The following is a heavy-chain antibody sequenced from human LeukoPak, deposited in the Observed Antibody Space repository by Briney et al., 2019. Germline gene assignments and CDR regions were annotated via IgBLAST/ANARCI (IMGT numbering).Heavy chain of an antibody. CDR2: KSPDERNT. D-gene: IGHD1-26*01. Sequence: GGSLRLSCAASGITFSSFAIHWVRQAPGKGLEWVSIKSPDERNTDYADSVRGRFTFSRDNSKNTLFLQMNRLTIEDSGVYYCAISLGSGGFFYYLDFWGEGTAVTVSS. J-gene: IGHJ6*03. V-gene: IGHV3-30*03. CDR1: GITFSSFA. CDR3: AISLGSGGFFYYLDF.